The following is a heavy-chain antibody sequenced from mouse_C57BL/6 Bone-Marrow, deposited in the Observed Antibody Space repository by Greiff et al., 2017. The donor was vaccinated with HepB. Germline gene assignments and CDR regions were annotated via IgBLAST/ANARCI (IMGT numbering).Heavy chain of an antibody. J-gene: IGHJ1*03. D-gene: IGHD1-1*01. CDR1: GFNIKDDY. V-gene: IGHV14-4*01. CDR2: IDPENGDT. CDR3: TRGSSWYFDV. Sequence: EVQLVESGAELVRPGASVKLSCTASGFNIKDDYMHWVKQRPEQGLEWIGWIDPENGDTEYASKFQGKATITADTSSNTAYLQLSSLTSEDTAVYYCTRGSSWYFDVWGTGTTVTVSS.